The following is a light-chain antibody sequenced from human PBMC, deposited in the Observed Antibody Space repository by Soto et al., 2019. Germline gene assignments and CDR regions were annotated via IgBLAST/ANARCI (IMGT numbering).Light chain of an antibody. CDR1: QSVSSSY. V-gene: IGKV3-20*01. CDR3: QQYHRYIT. Sequence: EIVLTQSPGTLSLSPGERATLSCRASQSVSSSYLAWYQQKPGQAPRLLIYGASSRATGIPDRFSGSGSGTDFTLTISRLEPEDFAVYYCQQYHRYITFGPGTRLEIK. CDR2: GAS. J-gene: IGKJ5*01.